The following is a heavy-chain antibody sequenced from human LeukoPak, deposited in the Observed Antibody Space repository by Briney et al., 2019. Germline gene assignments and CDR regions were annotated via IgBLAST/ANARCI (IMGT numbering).Heavy chain of an antibody. V-gene: IGHV4-39*01. Sequence: PSETLSLTCTVSGGSISSSSYYWGWIRQPPGKGLEWIGSIYYSGSTYCNPSLKSQVTISVDTSKNQFSLKLSSVTAADTAVYYCARTTYYYYAMDVWGQGTTVTVSS. J-gene: IGHJ6*02. CDR1: GGSISSSSYY. D-gene: IGHD1-1*01. CDR2: IYYSGST. CDR3: ARTTYYYYAMDV.